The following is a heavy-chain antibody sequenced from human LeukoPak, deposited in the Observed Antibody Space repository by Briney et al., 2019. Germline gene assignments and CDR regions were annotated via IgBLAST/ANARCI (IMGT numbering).Heavy chain of an antibody. D-gene: IGHD2-2*01. V-gene: IGHV1-8*03. J-gene: IGHJ6*03. Sequence: ASVKVSCKASGYTFTSYDINWVRQATGQGLEWMGWMNPNSGNTGYAQKFQGRVTITRNTSISTAYMELSSLRSEDTAVYYCATEGYQLLGDYYYMDVWGKGTTVTVSS. CDR2: MNPNSGNT. CDR3: ATEGYQLLGDYYYMDV. CDR1: GYTFTSYD.